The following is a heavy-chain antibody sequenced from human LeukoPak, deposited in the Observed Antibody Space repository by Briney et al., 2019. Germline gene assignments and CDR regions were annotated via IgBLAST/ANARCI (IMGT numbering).Heavy chain of an antibody. D-gene: IGHD3-10*01. J-gene: IGHJ6*03. CDR2: IYTSGST. CDR3: ARHSGITMARGVNLYYYYYMDV. Sequence: SETLSLTCTVSGGSISSYYWSWIRQPPGKGLEWIGYIYTSGSTNYNPSLKSRVTISVDTSKNQFSLKLSSVTAADTAVYYCARHSGITMARGVNLYYYYYMDVWGKGTTVTVSS. V-gene: IGHV4-4*09. CDR1: GGSISSYY.